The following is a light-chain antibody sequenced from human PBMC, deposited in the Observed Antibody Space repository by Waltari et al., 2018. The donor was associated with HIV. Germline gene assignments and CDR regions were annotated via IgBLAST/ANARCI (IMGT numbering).Light chain of an antibody. CDR2: DVT. Sequence: HSALPQPPSASGSLGQSVTISCTGSSSDIGAYDFVSWFQQHPHSPPRLLLYDVTRPPSAVSHRFSGSRSGNSAFLTVAGLQAGDEAAYFCSSYGDSLSVLFVGGTNLTVL. CDR1: SSDIGAYDF. V-gene: IGLV2-8*01. J-gene: IGLJ2*01. CDR3: SSYGDSLSVL.